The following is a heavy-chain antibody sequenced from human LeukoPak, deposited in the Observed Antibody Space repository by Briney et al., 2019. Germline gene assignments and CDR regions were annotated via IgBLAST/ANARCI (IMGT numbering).Heavy chain of an antibody. Sequence: PGGSLRLSCAASGFTFSSYGMHWVRQAPGKGLEWVAVIWYGGSNKYYADSVKGRFTISRDNSKNTLYLQMNSLRAEDTAVYYCAKDASAYCGGDCYSGDAFDIWGQGTMVTVSS. CDR1: GFTFSSYG. J-gene: IGHJ3*02. CDR2: IWYGGSNK. V-gene: IGHV3-30*02. D-gene: IGHD2-21*01. CDR3: AKDASAYCGGDCYSGDAFDI.